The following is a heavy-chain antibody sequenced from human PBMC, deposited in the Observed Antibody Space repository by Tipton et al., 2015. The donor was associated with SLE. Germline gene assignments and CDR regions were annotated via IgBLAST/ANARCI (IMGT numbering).Heavy chain of an antibody. Sequence: TLSLTCTVSGGSISSSSYYWGWIRQPPGKGLEWIGSIYYSGSTYYNPSLKSRVTISVDTSKNQFSLKLSSVTAADTAVYYCARDRRGYSSSWSPTGAFDIWGQVTMVTVSS. CDR3: ARDRRGYSSSWSPTGAFDI. V-gene: IGHV4-39*07. CDR2: IYYSGST. J-gene: IGHJ3*02. D-gene: IGHD6-13*01. CDR1: GGSISSSSYY.